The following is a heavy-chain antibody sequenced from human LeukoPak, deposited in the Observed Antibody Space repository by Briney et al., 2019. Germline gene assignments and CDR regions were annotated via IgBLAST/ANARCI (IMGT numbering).Heavy chain of an antibody. CDR2: ISGSGGST. D-gene: IGHD3-22*01. Sequence: GGSLRLSCAASGFTFSSNAMSWVRQAPGKGLEWVSTISGSGGSTYYADSVKGRFTISRDNPKNSLYLQMNSLRAEDTAVYYCARTFTSYYESGVGYWGQGTLVTVSS. CDR1: GFTFSSNA. V-gene: IGHV3-23*01. J-gene: IGHJ4*02. CDR3: ARTFTSYYESGVGY.